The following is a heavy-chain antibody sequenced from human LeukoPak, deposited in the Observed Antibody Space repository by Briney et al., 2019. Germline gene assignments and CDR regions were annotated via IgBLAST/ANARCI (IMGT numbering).Heavy chain of an antibody. CDR2: IYHSGST. CDR1: GGSVSRSPYY. Sequence: ASETLSLTCTVSGGSVSRSPYYWGWIRQPPGKGLEWIGSIYHSGSTYYNPSLKSRVTISVDTSKNQFSLKLSSVTAADTAVYYCARVRYYDYVWGSYRYTPNWFDPWGQGTLVTVSS. V-gene: IGHV4-39*07. J-gene: IGHJ5*02. D-gene: IGHD3-16*02. CDR3: ARVRYYDYVWGSYRYTPNWFDP.